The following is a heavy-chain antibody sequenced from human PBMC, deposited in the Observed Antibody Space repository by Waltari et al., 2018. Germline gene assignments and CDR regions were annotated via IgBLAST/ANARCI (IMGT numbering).Heavy chain of an antibody. D-gene: IGHD5-18*01. V-gene: IGHV3-48*01. Sequence: EVQLVESGGGLVQPGGSLRLSCAASGFTFSRNSMNWVRQAPGKGLEWVSYISSGTSNIYYADSVKGRFTISRDNAKNSLYLQMNSLRAEDTAVYYCARGRDGYSEDAFDIWGQGRTVTVSS. CDR3: ARGRDGYSEDAFDI. J-gene: IGHJ3*02. CDR1: GFTFSRNS. CDR2: ISSGTSNI.